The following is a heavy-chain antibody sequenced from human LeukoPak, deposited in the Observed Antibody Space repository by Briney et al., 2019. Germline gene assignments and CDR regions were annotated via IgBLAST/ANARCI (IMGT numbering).Heavy chain of an antibody. Sequence: GGSLRLSCAASGFTFSNYAMNWVRQAPGKGLEWVSAISGSGGSTYYADSVKGRFTISRDNSKNTLYLQMNSLRAEDTAVYYCAKNVLLWFGESSYFDYWGQGTLVTVSS. CDR3: AKNVLLWFGESSYFDY. J-gene: IGHJ4*02. CDR2: ISGSGGST. CDR1: GFTFSNYA. D-gene: IGHD3-10*01. V-gene: IGHV3-23*01.